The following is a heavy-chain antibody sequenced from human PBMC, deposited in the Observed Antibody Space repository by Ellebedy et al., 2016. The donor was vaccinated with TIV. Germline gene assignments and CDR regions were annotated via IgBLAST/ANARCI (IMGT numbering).Heavy chain of an antibody. J-gene: IGHJ4*02. Sequence: PGGSLRLSCAASGFTFSSFAMGWVRQTPGKGLEGVSGLYGTGRGIFYSDSVKGRFTISRDNSKKTLFLQMDSLRLEDTAVYYCAVKPRGTSTDYWGQGTLVTVSS. V-gene: IGHV3-23*01. CDR2: LYGTGRGI. CDR3: AVKPRGTSTDY. D-gene: IGHD2-2*01. CDR1: GFTFSSFA.